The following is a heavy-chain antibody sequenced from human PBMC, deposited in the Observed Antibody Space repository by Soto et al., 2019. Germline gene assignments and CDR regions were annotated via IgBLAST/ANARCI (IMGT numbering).Heavy chain of an antibody. J-gene: IGHJ3*02. D-gene: IGHD2-8*02. CDR2: INHSGST. Sequence: SETLSLTCAVYGGSFSGYYWSWIRQPPGKGLEWIGEINHSGSTNYNPSLRNRATISVDESSNHLSLRLSSVTAADTAVYYCARELEGGVFDIWGRGTLVTVSS. V-gene: IGHV4-34*01. CDR3: ARELEGGVFDI. CDR1: GGSFSGYY.